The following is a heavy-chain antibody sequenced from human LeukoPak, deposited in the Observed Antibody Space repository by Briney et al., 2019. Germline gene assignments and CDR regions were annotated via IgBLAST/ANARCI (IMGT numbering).Heavy chain of an antibody. CDR1: GGSISSRSSF. CDR3: ARHTSVAGPFDY. V-gene: IGHV4-39*01. D-gene: IGHD6-19*01. CDR2: IYDSETT. Sequence: PSETLPLTCTVSGGSISSRSSFWGWIRQPPGKGLDWIGSIYDSETTSYNPSLKSRVTISVDTSKNQFSLKLSSVTAADTAVYYCARHTSVAGPFDYRGQGTLVTVSS. J-gene: IGHJ4*02.